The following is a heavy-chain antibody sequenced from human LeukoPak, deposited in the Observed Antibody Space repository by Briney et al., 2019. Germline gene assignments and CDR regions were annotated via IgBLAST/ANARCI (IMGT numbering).Heavy chain of an antibody. CDR2: MDGGGNNI. V-gene: IGHV3-23*05. Sequence: GGSLRLSCVASGFPFTDYAMSWVRQAPGKGLEWVSAMDGGGNNIHYADSVKGRFTISRDNSKNTLYLLMNRLRAEDTAVYYCAKANPSGTYYMALDDWGQGTLITVSS. D-gene: IGHD1-26*01. CDR3: AKANPSGTYYMALDD. J-gene: IGHJ4*02. CDR1: GFPFTDYA.